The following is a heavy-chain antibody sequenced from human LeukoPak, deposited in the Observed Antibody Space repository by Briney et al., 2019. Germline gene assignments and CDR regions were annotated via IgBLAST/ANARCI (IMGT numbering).Heavy chain of an antibody. V-gene: IGHV4-4*07. J-gene: IGHJ5*02. CDR3: ARPWSYFNWFDP. D-gene: IGHD1-26*01. CDR2: IYTSGST. Sequence: SETLSLTCTVTGGSISSYYWSWIRQPAGKGLEWIGRIYTSGSTNYNPSLKSRVTMSVDTSKNQFSLKLSSVTAADTAVYYCARPWSYFNWFDPWGQGTLVTVSS. CDR1: GGSISSYY.